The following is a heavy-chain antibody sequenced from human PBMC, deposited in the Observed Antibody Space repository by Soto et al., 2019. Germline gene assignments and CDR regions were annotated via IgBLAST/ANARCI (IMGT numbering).Heavy chain of an antibody. D-gene: IGHD3-3*01. V-gene: IGHV4-34*01. J-gene: IGHJ5*02. CDR2: INHSGST. CDR3: ARGEPRFMEWLLLSEYFDP. CDR1: GLSFSSYY. Sequence: PSETLSLTCAFYGLSFSSYYWILIRQPPGKGLEWIGVINHSGSTNYDPSLKSRVTISIDTSKNQVSLTLSSVTAADTAVYYCARGEPRFMEWLLLSEYFDPWGQGTLVTVSS.